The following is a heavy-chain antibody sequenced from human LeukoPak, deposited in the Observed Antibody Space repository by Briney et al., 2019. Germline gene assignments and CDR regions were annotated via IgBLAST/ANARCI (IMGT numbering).Heavy chain of an antibody. J-gene: IGHJ5*02. CDR3: ARVQGDILARRGNWFDP. D-gene: IGHD3-9*01. Sequence: ASVKVSCKASGYTFTSYGISWVRQAPGQGLEWMGWISAYNGNTNYAQKLQGRVTMTTDTSTSTAYMELRSLRSDDTAVYYCARVQGDILARRGNWFDPWGQGTLVTVSS. CDR2: ISAYNGNT. V-gene: IGHV1-18*01. CDR1: GYTFTSYG.